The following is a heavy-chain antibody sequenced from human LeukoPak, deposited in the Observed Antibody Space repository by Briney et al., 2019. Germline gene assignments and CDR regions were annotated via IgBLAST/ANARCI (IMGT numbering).Heavy chain of an antibody. D-gene: IGHD3-3*01. CDR2: MNPNSGNT. CDR1: GYTFTSYD. J-gene: IGHJ6*03. V-gene: IGHV1-8*03. CDR3: ARAYDFWSGYPYYYYMDV. Sequence: ASVKVSCKASGYTFTSYDINWVRQATGQGLEWMGWMNPNSGNTCYAQKFQGRVTITRNTSISTAYMELSSLRSEDTAVYYCARAYDFWSGYPYYYYMDVWGKGTTVTVSS.